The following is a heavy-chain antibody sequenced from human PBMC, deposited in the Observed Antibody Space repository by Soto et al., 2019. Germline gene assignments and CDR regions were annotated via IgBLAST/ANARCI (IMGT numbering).Heavy chain of an antibody. CDR1: GDFITNSLYY. Sequence: SETLSLTCTVSGDFITNSLYYWVWIRQPPGKGLEWIGSFYYSGSTHYNPSLKSRVTMSVDTSKNQLSLMLNSVTAADSAVYYCARHGRNFPLAQLRRYVMDVWGRGSTVTGSS. V-gene: IGHV4-39*01. CDR3: ARHGRNFPLAQLRRYVMDV. D-gene: IGHD1-1*01. J-gene: IGHJ6*02. CDR2: FYYSGST.